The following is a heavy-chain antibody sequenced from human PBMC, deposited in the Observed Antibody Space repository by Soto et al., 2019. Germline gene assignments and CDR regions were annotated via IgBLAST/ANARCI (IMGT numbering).Heavy chain of an antibody. V-gene: IGHV4-59*08. CDR1: GFSFDEYG. J-gene: IGHJ3*02. CDR3: ARRYGGAFDI. CDR2: IYYSGST. Sequence: PSETLRLSCAASGFSFDEYGMNWIRQPPGKGLEWIGYIYYSGSTNYNPSLKSRVTISVDTSKNQFSLKLSSVTAADTAVYYCARRYGGAFDIWGQGTMVTVSS. D-gene: IGHD3-10*01.